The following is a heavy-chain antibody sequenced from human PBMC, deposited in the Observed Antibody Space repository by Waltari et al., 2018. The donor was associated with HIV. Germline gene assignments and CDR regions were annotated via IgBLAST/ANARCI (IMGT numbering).Heavy chain of an antibody. J-gene: IGHJ4*02. Sequence: QVQLIQSGAEIKKPGSSVKVSCKASGGSFSSSAFNCVRPAPGHGLEWMGRVIPFLGISNYARQFQGRVTVTADTSTRTAYMELSGLTSEDTAVYYCARADIMGIGEADLSNWGQGTLVTVTS. CDR3: ARADIMGIGEADLSN. CDR2: VIPFLGIS. CDR1: GGSFSSSA. V-gene: IGHV1-69*04. D-gene: IGHD2-2*03.